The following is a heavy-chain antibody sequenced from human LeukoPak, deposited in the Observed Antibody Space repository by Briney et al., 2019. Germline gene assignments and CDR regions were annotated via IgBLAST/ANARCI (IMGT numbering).Heavy chain of an antibody. Sequence: SETLSLTCAVSGYSITSSSWWGWIRQPPGKGLEWIGYIYHSGTTYYNPSLQSRVTMSVDTSKNQFSLKLSSVTAVDTAVYYCARKENVCYYFDYWGQGTLVTVSS. J-gene: IGHJ4*02. CDR2: IYHSGTT. CDR1: GYSITSSSW. V-gene: IGHV4-28*01. D-gene: IGHD3-10*02. CDR3: ARKENVCYYFDY.